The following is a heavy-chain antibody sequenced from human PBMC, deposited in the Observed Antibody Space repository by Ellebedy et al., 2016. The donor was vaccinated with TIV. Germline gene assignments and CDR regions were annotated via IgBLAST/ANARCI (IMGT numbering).Heavy chain of an antibody. CDR1: GFTFSSYA. CDR3: AKDLSGSYNAFDN. CDR2: ISVSGGST. J-gene: IGHJ3*02. V-gene: IGHV3-23*01. D-gene: IGHD1-26*01. Sequence: GESLKISCAASGFTFSSYAMSWVRQAPGTGLEWVAAISVSGGSTYYADSVKGRFTISRDNSKNTLYLQMNSLRAEDTAVYYCAKDLSGSYNAFDNWGQGTMVTVSS.